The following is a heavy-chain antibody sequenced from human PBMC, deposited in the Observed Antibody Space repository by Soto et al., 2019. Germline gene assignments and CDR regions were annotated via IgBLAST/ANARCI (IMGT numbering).Heavy chain of an antibody. Sequence: SETLSLTCTVSGGSISSYYWSWIRQPPGKGLEWIGYIYYSGSTNYNPPLKSRVTISVDTSKNQFSLKLSSVTAADTAVYYCARHDPSYCSSTSCYRNAFDIWGQGTMVTVSS. CDR1: GGSISSYY. CDR3: ARHDPSYCSSTSCYRNAFDI. V-gene: IGHV4-59*08. D-gene: IGHD2-2*02. J-gene: IGHJ3*02. CDR2: IYYSGST.